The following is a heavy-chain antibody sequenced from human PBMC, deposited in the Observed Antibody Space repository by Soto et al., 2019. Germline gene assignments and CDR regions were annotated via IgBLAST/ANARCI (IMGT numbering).Heavy chain of an antibody. D-gene: IGHD2-8*01. CDR2: IYYSGTT. CDR3: ARRALTQCINGVCYKDGFWDY. Sequence: SETLSLTCTVSAGSASSGGYYWSWIRQHPGTGLEWIGYIYYSGTTYFNPSLKSRASISLDTSKNEFSLKLTSVTAADTAVYYCARRALTQCINGVCYKDGFWDYWGQGALVTVS. V-gene: IGHV4-31*03. CDR1: AGSASSGGYY. J-gene: IGHJ4*02.